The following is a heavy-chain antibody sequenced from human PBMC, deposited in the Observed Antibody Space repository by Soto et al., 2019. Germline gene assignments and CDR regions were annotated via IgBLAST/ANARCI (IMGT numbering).Heavy chain of an antibody. CDR1: GGSFSGYY. Sequence: SETLSLTCAVYGGSFSGYYWSWIRQPPGKGLEWIGEINHSGSTNYNPSLKSRVTISVDTSKNQFSLKLSSVTAADTAVYYCARIVEMATISGGGWFDPWGQGTLVTVSS. CDR3: ARIVEMATISGGGWFDP. J-gene: IGHJ5*02. CDR2: INHSGST. V-gene: IGHV4-34*01. D-gene: IGHD5-12*01.